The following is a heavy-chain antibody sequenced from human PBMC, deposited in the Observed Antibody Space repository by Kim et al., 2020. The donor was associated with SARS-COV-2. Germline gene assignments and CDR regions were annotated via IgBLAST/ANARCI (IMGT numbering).Heavy chain of an antibody. CDR1: GDSVSSNSAA. CDR3: VRGVQY. V-gene: IGHV6-1*01. J-gene: IGHJ1*01. Sequence: SQTLSLTCAISGDSVSSNSAAWNWVRQSPSRGLEWLGRTYYRSKWYYDYSLSVKSRIFIIPDTSKNQFSLQLTSVTPEDTAVYYCVRGVQYWGQGTLVTVSS. CDR2: TYYRSKWYY.